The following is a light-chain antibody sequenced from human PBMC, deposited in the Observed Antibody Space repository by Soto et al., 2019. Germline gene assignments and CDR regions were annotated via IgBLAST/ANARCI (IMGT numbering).Light chain of an antibody. J-gene: IGKJ1*01. CDR1: QSISGW. Sequence: DIQMTQSPSTLSASVGDRVTITCRASQSISGWLAWYQQKPGEVPKLLIYKASSLESGVPSRFSGSGSGTEFTLTISSLQPDDLATYFCQHLDSNWPFGQGTKVEI. V-gene: IGKV1-5*03. CDR3: QHLDSNWP. CDR2: KAS.